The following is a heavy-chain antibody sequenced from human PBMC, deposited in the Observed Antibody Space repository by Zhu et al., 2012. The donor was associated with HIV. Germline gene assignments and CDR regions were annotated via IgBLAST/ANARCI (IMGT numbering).Heavy chain of an antibody. CDR3: ARRASSGHFEIPYFDF. CDR2: IDRGGNT. D-gene: IGHD3-22*01. CDR1: GESFDDYH. V-gene: IGHV4-34*01. Sequence: QVRFVQWGTGLLKPSETLSLTCAVYGESFDDYHWSWFRQPPGKGLEWIGEIDRGGNTYYSPSLKSRVTISIDMSKKHFSLKVTSVTAADTAIYYCARRASSGHFEIPYFDFWGRATWSPSPQ. J-gene: IGHJ4*02.